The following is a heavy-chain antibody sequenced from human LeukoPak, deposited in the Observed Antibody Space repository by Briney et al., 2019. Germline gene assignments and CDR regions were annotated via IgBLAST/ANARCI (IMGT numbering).Heavy chain of an antibody. V-gene: IGHV3-7*01. CDR1: GFTFSNQW. CDR2: IKQDGSKE. J-gene: IGHJ3*02. D-gene: IGHD3-3*01. CDR3: AGDQTRYYDFWSGYPDAFDI. Sequence: GGSLRLSCAASGFTFSNQWMTWVRQAPGKGLEWVANIKQDGSKEHYVDSVKGRFTISRDSAKNSVYLQMNSLRAEDTAVYYCAGDQTRYYDFWSGYPDAFDIWGQGTMVTVSS.